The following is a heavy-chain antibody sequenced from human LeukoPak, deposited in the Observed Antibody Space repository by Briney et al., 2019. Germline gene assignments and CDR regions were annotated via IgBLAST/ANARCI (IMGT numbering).Heavy chain of an antibody. CDR3: ARGTMVRGVIIAYYYYYYGMDV. CDR1: GYTFTGYY. J-gene: IGHJ6*04. D-gene: IGHD3-10*01. V-gene: IGHV1-2*04. CDR2: INPNSGGT. Sequence: ASVTVSCKASGYTFTGYYMQWVRQAPGQGLEWMGWINPNSGGTNYAQKFQGWVTMTRDTSISTAYMELSRLRSDDTAVYYCARGTMVRGVIIAYYYYYYGMDVWGKGTTVTVSS.